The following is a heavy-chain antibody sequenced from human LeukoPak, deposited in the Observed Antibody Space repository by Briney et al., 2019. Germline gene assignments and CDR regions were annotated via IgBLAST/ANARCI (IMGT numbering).Heavy chain of an antibody. D-gene: IGHD1-26*01. CDR2: INPSGGST. CDR1: GHTFTSYY. V-gene: IGHV1-46*01. Sequence: ASVKVSCKASGHTFTSYYMHWVRQAPGQGLEWMGIINPSGGSTSYAQKFQGRVTMTRDMSTSTVYMELSSLRSEDTAVYYCAREGRVGATRDDSFDYWGQGTLVTVSS. J-gene: IGHJ4*02. CDR3: AREGRVGATRDDSFDY.